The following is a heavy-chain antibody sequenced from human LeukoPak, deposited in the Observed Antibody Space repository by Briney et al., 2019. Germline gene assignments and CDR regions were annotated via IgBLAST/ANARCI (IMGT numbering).Heavy chain of an antibody. V-gene: IGHV1-18*01. CDR2: ISAYNGNT. D-gene: IGHD3-22*01. J-gene: IGHJ3*02. Sequence: ASVKVSCKASGYTFTSYGISWVRQAPGQGLEWMGWISAYNGNTNYAQKFQGRVTITTDESTSTAYMELSSLRSEDTAVYYCARDKPPTYSYDSSGYQNAFDIWGQGTMVTVSS. CDR1: GYTFTSYG. CDR3: ARDKPPTYSYDSSGYQNAFDI.